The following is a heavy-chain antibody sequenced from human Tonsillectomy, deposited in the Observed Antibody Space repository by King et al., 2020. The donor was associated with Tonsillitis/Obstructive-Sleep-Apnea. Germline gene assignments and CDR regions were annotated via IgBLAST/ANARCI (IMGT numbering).Heavy chain of an antibody. CDR3: ARETAESFDY. CDR1: GFTFSSYS. V-gene: IGHV3-21*01. Sequence: VQLVESGGGPVKPGGCLRLSCAASGFTFSSYSMNWGRHAPGKGLEWVSSIRDSGFYIYYAHPVKGRFTISRDNTKNSLFLQMSSLRAEDTALYYCARETAESFDYWGQGTLVTVSS. J-gene: IGHJ4*02. CDR2: IRDSGFYI.